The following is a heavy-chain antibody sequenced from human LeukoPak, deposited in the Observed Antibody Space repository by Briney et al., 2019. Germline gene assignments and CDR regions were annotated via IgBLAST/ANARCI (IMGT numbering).Heavy chain of an antibody. CDR1: GDSVSSKSAA. D-gene: IGHD4/OR15-4a*01. V-gene: IGHV6-1*01. J-gene: IGHJ3*02. CDR2: TYYRSKLYN. CDR3: ASSDNYGGDAFDI. Sequence: SQTLSLTCAISGDSVSSKSAAWNWIRQSPSRGLEWLGRTYYRSKLYNDYAVSVKGRITINPDTSKNQFSLQLNSVTPEDTAVYYCASSDNYGGDAFDIWGQGTMVIVSS.